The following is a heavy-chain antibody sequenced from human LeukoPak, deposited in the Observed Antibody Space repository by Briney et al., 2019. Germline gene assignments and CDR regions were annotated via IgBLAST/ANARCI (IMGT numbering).Heavy chain of an antibody. J-gene: IGHJ4*02. CDR3: ARQTAMGRSGDY. CDR1: GYSFTSYW. V-gene: IGHV5-51*01. Sequence: GESLKISCKASGYSFTSYWIGWVRQMPGKGLEWMGIIDPSDSETRYTPSFQGQVTISVDKSLTSAYLQWNSLKASDTAMYYCARQTAMGRSGDYWGQGTLVTVSS. CDR2: IDPSDSET. D-gene: IGHD5-18*01.